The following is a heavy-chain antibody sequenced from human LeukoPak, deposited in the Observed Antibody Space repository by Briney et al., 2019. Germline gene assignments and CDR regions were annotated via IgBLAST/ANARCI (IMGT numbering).Heavy chain of an antibody. V-gene: IGHV1-18*01. CDR3: ARADWGTASVNWNYGYDY. CDR2: ISAYNGNT. CDR1: GYTFTSYG. J-gene: IGHJ4*02. D-gene: IGHD1-7*01. Sequence: ASVNVSCKASGYTFTSYGISWVRQAPGQGLEWMGWISAYNGNTNYAQKLQGRVTMTTDTSTSTAYMELRSLRSDDTAVYYCARADWGTASVNWNYGYDYWGQGTLVTVSS.